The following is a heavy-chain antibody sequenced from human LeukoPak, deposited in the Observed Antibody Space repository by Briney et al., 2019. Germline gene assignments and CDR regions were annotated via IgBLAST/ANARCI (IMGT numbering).Heavy chain of an antibody. Sequence: PGGSLRLSCAASGFTFSDYYMSWIRQAPGKGLEWVSAISGSGGSTYYADSVKGRFTISRDNSKDTVSLQMHSLRAEDTATYYCAKDDGWLHYYHWGQGTLVTVSS. J-gene: IGHJ4*02. D-gene: IGHD3-10*01. CDR1: GFTFSDYY. V-gene: IGHV3-23*01. CDR3: AKDDGWLHYYH. CDR2: ISGSGGST.